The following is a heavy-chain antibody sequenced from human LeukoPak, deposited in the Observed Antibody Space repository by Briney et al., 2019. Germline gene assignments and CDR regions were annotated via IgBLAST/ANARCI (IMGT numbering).Heavy chain of an antibody. CDR3: ARGAWELSGFDY. J-gene: IGHJ4*02. Sequence: GGSLRLSCAASGFTFSSYWMHWVRQAPGKGLVWVSRIHSDGSITSYADSVKGRFTISRDNAKNSLYLQMNSLRAEDTALYYCARGAWELSGFDYWGQGTLVTVSS. D-gene: IGHD1-26*01. CDR1: GFTFSSYW. CDR2: IHSDGSIT. V-gene: IGHV3-74*01.